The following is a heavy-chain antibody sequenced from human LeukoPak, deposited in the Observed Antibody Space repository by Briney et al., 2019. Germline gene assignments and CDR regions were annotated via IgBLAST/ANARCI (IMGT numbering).Heavy chain of an antibody. V-gene: IGHV3-74*01. Sequence: GGSLRLSCAASGFTFSSHWMHWVRHAPGKGLVWVSRINSDGSTTSYGDSVKGRFTISRDSAKNTLYLQMNSLRDEDTAVYCCSRGPGVPGRLFVGYRWGEGALVTVSS. J-gene: IGHJ4*02. CDR2: INSDGSTT. CDR3: SRGPGVPGRLFVGYR. D-gene: IGHD3-16*01. CDR1: GFTFSSHW.